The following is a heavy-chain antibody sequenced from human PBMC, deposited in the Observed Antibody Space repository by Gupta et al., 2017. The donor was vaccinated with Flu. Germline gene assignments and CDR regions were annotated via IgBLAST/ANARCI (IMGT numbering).Heavy chain of an antibody. Sequence: QVQLVQSGAEVKKPGASVKVSCTASGYTFTGYYMHWVRQAPGHGLEWMVWINANSGGTNYAKKCQGRVTMTRDTSISTAYMELGRLRSDETAVYYCAITAYSSSGYDSDWFDPGGQGTLVTVSS. CDR1: GYTFTGYY. V-gene: IGHV1-2*02. J-gene: IGHJ5*02. CDR3: AITAYSSSGYDSDWFDP. D-gene: IGHD6-13*01. CDR2: INANSGGT.